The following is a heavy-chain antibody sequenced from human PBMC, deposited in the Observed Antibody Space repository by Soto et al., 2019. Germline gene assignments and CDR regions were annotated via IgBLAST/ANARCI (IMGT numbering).Heavy chain of an antibody. D-gene: IGHD2-8*01. V-gene: IGHV3-11*05. CDR1: GFTFSDYY. CDR3: ARDNGGTFDY. CDR2: VGSRSTST. J-gene: IGHJ4*02. Sequence: QVHLVESGGGSVKPGGSLRLSCAASGFTFSDYYMTWIRQAPGKGLEWVSYVGSRSTSTNYADSMKGRFTISRDNAKNSLYLQMNSLRAEDTAVYYCARDNGGTFDYWGQGTLVTVSS.